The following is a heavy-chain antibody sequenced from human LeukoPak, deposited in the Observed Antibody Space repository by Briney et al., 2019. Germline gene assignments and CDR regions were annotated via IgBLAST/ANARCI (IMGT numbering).Heavy chain of an antibody. V-gene: IGHV4-4*07. J-gene: IGHJ6*03. CDR3: ARDNFMVRGVVRGLYYMDV. CDR2: IYTSGST. Sequence: SETLSLTCTVSGGSISSYYWSWIRQPAGKGLEWIGRIYTSGSTNYNPSSKSRDTMSVDSSKNQFSLKLSSVTAADTGVYYCARDNFMVRGVVRGLYYMDVWGKGTTVTVSS. D-gene: IGHD3-10*01. CDR1: GGSISSYY.